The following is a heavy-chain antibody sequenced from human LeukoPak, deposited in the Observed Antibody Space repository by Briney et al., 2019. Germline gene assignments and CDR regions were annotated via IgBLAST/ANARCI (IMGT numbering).Heavy chain of an antibody. CDR1: RLIFSSYA. CDR3: SRVPGYCSGGSCYPNYFDY. J-gene: IGHJ4*02. D-gene: IGHD2-15*01. Sequence: GRSMRPSCAASRLIFSSYAMRWARPAPGKGLEWVAVISYNGSNKYYANYVKGRFTIARDNSKNTLYLQMNSLRAEDTAVYYCSRVPGYCSGGSCYPNYFDYWGQGTLVTVSS. CDR2: ISYNGSNK. V-gene: IGHV3-30*04.